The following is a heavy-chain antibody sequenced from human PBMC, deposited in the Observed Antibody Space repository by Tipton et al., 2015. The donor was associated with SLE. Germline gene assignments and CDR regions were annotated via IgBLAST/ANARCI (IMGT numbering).Heavy chain of an antibody. J-gene: IGHJ5*01. V-gene: IGHV4-34*01. CDR1: GGSLSGYY. CDR2: INQSGKT. D-gene: IGHD6-6*01. CDR3: VGGVGRSSGRWFDS. Sequence: TLSLTCAVYGGSLSGYYWTWIRQPPGKGLEWIGEINQSGKTTYFPSLKSRVTISLDTSKNQFSLKLSSLTAAGTALYFCVGGVGRSSGRWFDSWGQGSLVSVSA.